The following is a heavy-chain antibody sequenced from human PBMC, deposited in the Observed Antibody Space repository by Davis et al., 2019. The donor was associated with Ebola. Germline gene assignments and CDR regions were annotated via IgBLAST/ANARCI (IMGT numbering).Heavy chain of an antibody. CDR3: ARDSLRGYDILTGYLRLHWFDP. Sequence: GESLKISCAASGFTFSSYSMNWVRQAPGKGLEWVSSISSSSSYIYYADSVKGRFTISRDNAKNSLYLQMNSLRAEDTAVYYCARDSLRGYDILTGYLRLHWFDPWGQGTLVTVSS. CDR2: ISSSSSYI. CDR1: GFTFSSYS. V-gene: IGHV3-21*01. J-gene: IGHJ5*02. D-gene: IGHD3-9*01.